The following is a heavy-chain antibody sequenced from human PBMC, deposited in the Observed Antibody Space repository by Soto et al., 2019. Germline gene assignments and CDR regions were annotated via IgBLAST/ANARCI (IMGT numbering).Heavy chain of an antibody. D-gene: IGHD6-25*01. CDR2: FFYTGST. V-gene: IGHV4-59*01. Sequence: KASETLSLTCTVSGDSISSYYWSWIRQPPGKGLEWVGYFFYTGSTSYNPSLKSRVTISVDTSTNQLSLRLSSLTAADTATYYCARDSGFKASFDYWGQGALVTVS. CDR1: GDSISSYY. CDR3: ARDSGFKASFDY. J-gene: IGHJ4*02.